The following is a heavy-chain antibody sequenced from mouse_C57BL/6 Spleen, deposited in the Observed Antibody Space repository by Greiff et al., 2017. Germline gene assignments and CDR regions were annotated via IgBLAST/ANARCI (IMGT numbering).Heavy chain of an antibody. D-gene: IGHD2-3*01. CDR2: IYPRSGNT. V-gene: IGHV1-81*01. J-gene: IGHJ3*01. CDR1: GYTFTSYG. Sequence: VQLQQSGAELARPGASVKLSCKASGYTFTSYGISWVKQRTGQGLEWIGEIYPRSGNTYYNEKFKGKATLTADKSSSTAYMELRSLTSEDSAVCFCARFAPDGYYVEWFAYWGQGTLVTVSA. CDR3: ARFAPDGYYVEWFAY.